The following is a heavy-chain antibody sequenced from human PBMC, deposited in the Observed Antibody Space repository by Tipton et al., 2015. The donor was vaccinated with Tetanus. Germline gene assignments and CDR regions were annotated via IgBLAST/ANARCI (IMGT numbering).Heavy chain of an antibody. V-gene: IGHV4-39*01. CDR3: ARANNEFPKKGPFDS. D-gene: IGHD1-1*01. CDR1: GGSISTSGFY. J-gene: IGHJ4*02. Sequence: LRLSCTVSGGSISTSGFYWDWIRQSPTKGLEWIGNIYYSGGTHYNPSLKSRVRISIDTSKNQFSLKLSSVTAADTAVYYCARANNEFPKKGPFDSWGQGRLVIVSS. CDR2: IYYSGGT.